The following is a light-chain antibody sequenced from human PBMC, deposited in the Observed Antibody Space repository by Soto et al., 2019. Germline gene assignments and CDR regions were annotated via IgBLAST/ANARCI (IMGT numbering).Light chain of an antibody. Sequence: DSQMTQSPSPLPAAVGDRVTITCRASQRISSWLAWYQQKPGKAPKLLIYKASLLQSGVPSRFSGSGSGTEFTLTISSLQPEDFATYYCQQYDRYPVTFGGGTKVEVK. V-gene: IGKV1-5*03. CDR3: QQYDRYPVT. CDR1: QRISSW. J-gene: IGKJ4*01. CDR2: KAS.